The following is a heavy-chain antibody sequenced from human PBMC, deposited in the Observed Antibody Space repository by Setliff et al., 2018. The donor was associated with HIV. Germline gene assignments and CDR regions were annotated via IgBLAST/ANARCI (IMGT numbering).Heavy chain of an antibody. D-gene: IGHD5-12*01. CDR1: GVSITTDGYY. Sequence: PSETLSLTCTVSGVSITTDGYYWSWIRHYPGKGLEWIGYMYHSGSTYYNASLASRLIMSLDPSKNQFSLKLNSMTAADTAIYYCARLPRGPWRWDYWGQGMLVTVSS. V-gene: IGHV4-31*03. CDR2: MYHSGST. CDR3: ARLPRGPWRWDY. J-gene: IGHJ4*02.